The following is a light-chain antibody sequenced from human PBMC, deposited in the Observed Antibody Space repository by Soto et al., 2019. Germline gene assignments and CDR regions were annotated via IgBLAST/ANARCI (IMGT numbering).Light chain of an antibody. V-gene: IGKV1-39*01. CDR3: QQTFSAAVT. CDR2: GAS. J-gene: IGKJ4*01. CDR1: QAILTY. Sequence: DIHLTQSPSSLSAAVGDRVTITCRASQAILTYLNWFQQKAGKAPEVLIYGASSLRSGVPSRFTGSASATDFTLTISSLQPEDAGTYFCQQTFSAAVTFGGGTKVDIK.